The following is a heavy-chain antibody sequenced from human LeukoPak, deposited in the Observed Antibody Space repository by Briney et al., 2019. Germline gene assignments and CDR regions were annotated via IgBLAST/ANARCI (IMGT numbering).Heavy chain of an antibody. D-gene: IGHD5-18*01. CDR1: GFTFSSYG. CDR2: ISYDGSNK. V-gene: IGHV3-30*18. J-gene: IGHJ4*02. CDR3: AKEPSGYSYGYSEY. Sequence: PGRSLRLSCAASGFTFSSYGMHWVRQAPGKGLEWVAVISYDGSNKYHADSVKGRFTISRDNSKNTLYLQMNSLRAEDTAVYYCAKEPSGYSYGYSEYWGQGTLVTVSS.